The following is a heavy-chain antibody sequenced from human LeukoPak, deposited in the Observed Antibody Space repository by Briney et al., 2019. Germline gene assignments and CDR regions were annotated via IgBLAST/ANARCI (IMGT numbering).Heavy chain of an antibody. CDR1: GGSISSTYY. D-gene: IGHD2-2*01. Sequence: SETLSLTCTASGGSISSTYYWGWIRQAPGKGLEWIGNINYGGSTFYNPSLKSRVNISVDTSKSHFSLKLNSVTAADTAVYYCARDSSTSRDLYYFDYWGQGTLVTVSS. J-gene: IGHJ4*02. CDR3: ARDSSTSRDLYYFDY. V-gene: IGHV4-39*07. CDR2: INYGGST.